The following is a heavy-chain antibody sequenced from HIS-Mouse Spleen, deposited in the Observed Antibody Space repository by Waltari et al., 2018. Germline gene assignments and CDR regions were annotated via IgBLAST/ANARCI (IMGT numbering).Heavy chain of an antibody. D-gene: IGHD6-19*01. CDR1: GFSLSTIGIC. V-gene: IGHV2-70*15. Sequence: QVTLRESGPALVKPTQTLTLTCTFPGFSLSTIGICVSWIRQPPGKALEWLASIDWDDDKYYSTSLKTRLTISKDTSKNQVVLTMTNMDPVDTATYYCARIAEGYSSGWYAFDYWGQGTLVTVSS. CDR3: ARIAEGYSSGWYAFDY. J-gene: IGHJ4*02. CDR2: IDWDDDK.